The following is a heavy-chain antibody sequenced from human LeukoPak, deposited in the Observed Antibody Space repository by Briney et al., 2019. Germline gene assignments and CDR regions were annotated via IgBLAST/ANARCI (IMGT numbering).Heavy chain of an antibody. V-gene: IGHV3-23*01. CDR2: XSGNGDIT. J-gene: IGHJ4*02. Sequence: PGGSLRLSCAASGFTFSSYAMSWVRQAPEKGLXXXXXXSGNGDITYYADTVKGRFSGSRDNSKNTLYLQLNSLRAEDTAVYYCAKDLRGTLSSRGPFEYWGQGTLVTVSS. CDR1: GFTFSSYA. CDR3: AKDLRGTLSSRGPFEY. D-gene: IGHD1-1*01.